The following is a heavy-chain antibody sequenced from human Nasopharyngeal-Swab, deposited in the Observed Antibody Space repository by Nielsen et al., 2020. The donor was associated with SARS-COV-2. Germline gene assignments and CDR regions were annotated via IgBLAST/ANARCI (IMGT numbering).Heavy chain of an antibody. CDR1: GFTFSGSA. Sequence: GESLKISCAASGFTFSGSAMHWVRQASGKGLEWVANINEDGSEKYCVDSVEGRFTVSRDNAKNSLYLQMNSLTAEDTAVYYCARAGTKGSVDYWGQGTLVTVSS. J-gene: IGHJ4*02. CDR2: INEDGSEK. D-gene: IGHD2-15*01. CDR3: ARAGTKGSVDY. V-gene: IGHV3-7*04.